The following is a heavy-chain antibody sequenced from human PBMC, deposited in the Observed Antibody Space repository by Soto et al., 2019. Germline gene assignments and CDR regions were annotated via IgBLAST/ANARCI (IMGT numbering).Heavy chain of an antibody. Sequence: ESGGGVVQPGRSLRLSCAASGFTFSSYAMHWVRQAPGKGLEWVAGISYDGSNKYYADSVKGRFTISRDNSKNTLYLQMNSLRAEDTAVYYCARDMAHGDYPRPFDYWGQGTLVTVSS. CDR2: ISYDGSNK. V-gene: IGHV3-30-3*01. CDR3: ARDMAHGDYPRPFDY. J-gene: IGHJ4*02. CDR1: GFTFSSYA. D-gene: IGHD4-17*01.